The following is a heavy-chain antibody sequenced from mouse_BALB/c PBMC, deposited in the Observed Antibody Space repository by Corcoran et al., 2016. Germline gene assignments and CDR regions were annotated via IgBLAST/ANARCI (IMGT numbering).Heavy chain of an antibody. Sequence: QIQLVQSGPELQKPGETVKISCKASGYTFKNYGINWVKQAPGKGLKWMGWINTYTGEPTYADDFKGRFAFSLETSASTAYLQINNLKNEDMATYFCARGYRYDFDYWGQGTTLTVSS. V-gene: IGHV9-1*02. D-gene: IGHD2-14*01. CDR3: ARGYRYDFDY. J-gene: IGHJ2*01. CDR2: INTYTGEP. CDR1: GYTFKNYG.